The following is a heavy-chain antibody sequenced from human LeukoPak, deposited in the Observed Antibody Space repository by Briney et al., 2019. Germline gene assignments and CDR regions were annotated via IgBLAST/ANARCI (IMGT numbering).Heavy chain of an antibody. J-gene: IGHJ6*03. CDR3: AKGGYSNGRYYYYYMDV. Sequence: GGSLRPSCAASGFTFSSYGMHWVRQAPGKGLEWVAVISYDGSNKYYADSAKGRFTISRDNSKDTLYLQMNSLRAEDTAVYYCAKGGYSNGRYYYYYMDVWGEGTTVTVSS. D-gene: IGHD5-18*01. CDR2: ISYDGSNK. CDR1: GFTFSSYG. V-gene: IGHV3-33*05.